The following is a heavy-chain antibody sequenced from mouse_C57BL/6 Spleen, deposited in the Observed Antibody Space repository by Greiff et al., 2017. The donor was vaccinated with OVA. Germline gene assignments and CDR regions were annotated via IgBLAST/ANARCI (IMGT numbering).Heavy chain of an antibody. Sequence: QVQLKQPGAELVRPGSSVKLSCKASGYTFTSYWMHWVKQRPIQGLEWIGNIYPSDSETHYNQKFKDKATLTVDKSSSTAYMQLSSLTSEDSAVYYCATAQATRYYAMDYWGQGTSVTVSS. CDR3: ATAQATRYYAMDY. CDR1: GYTFTSYW. J-gene: IGHJ4*01. D-gene: IGHD3-2*02. V-gene: IGHV1-52*01. CDR2: IYPSDSET.